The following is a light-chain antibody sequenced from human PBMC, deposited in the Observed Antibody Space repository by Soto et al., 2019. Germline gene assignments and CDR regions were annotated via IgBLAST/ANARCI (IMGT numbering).Light chain of an antibody. Sequence: EIVLTQSPDTVSLSPGERSTLSCRSSQSVSSYLAWYQQKPGQAPRLLIYDASNRATGIPARFSGSGSGTDFTLTISSLEPEDFAVYYCQQRSNWPLLTFGGGTKV. J-gene: IGKJ4*01. V-gene: IGKV3-11*01. CDR1: QSVSSY. CDR2: DAS. CDR3: QQRSNWPLLT.